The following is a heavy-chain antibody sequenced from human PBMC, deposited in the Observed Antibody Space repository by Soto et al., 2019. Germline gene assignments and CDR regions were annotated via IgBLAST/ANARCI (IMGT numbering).Heavy chain of an antibody. CDR3: ARGLFIAAAGTIYGMDV. J-gene: IGHJ6*02. D-gene: IGHD6-13*01. V-gene: IGHV6-1*01. CDR1: GDSVSSNSAA. CDR2: TYYRSKWYN. Sequence: QTLSLTCAISGDSVSSNSAAWNWIRQSPSRGLEWLGRTYYRSKWYNDYAVSVKSRIPINPDTSKNQFSLQLNSVTPEDTAVYYCARGLFIAAAGTIYGMDVWGQGTTVTVSS.